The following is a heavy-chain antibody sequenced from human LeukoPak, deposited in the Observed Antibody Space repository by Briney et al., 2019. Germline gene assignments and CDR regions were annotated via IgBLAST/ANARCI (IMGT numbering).Heavy chain of an antibody. CDR1: GFTFSSYW. CDR2: INSDGSST. Sequence: PGGSLRLSCAASGFTFSSYWMHWVRQAPGKGLVWVSRINSDGSSTSYADSVKGRFTISRDNAKNTLYLQMNSLRAEDTAVYYRARVDGRTNKYSSSWYRPYGPGPFDPWGQGTLVTVSS. CDR3: ARVDGRTNKYSSSWYRPYGPGPFDP. J-gene: IGHJ5*02. D-gene: IGHD6-13*01. V-gene: IGHV3-74*01.